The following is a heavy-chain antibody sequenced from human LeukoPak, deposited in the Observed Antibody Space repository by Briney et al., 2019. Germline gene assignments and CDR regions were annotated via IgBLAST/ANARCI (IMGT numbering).Heavy chain of an antibody. CDR2: IYYSGST. CDR3: ARHVEDTAMVTSVFYYYYYMDV. CDR1: GGSISSSSYY. J-gene: IGHJ6*03. V-gene: IGHV4-39*01. Sequence: PSETLSLTCTVSGGSISSSSYYWGWIRQPPGKGLEWIGSIYYSGSTYYNPSLKSRVTISVDTSKNQFSLKLSSVTAADTAVYYCARHVEDTAMVTSVFYYYYYMDVWGKGTTVTISS. D-gene: IGHD5-18*01.